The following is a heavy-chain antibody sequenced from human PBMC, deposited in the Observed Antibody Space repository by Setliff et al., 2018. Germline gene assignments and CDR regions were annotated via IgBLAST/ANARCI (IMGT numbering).Heavy chain of an antibody. CDR3: GRVSEFCNYPDY. J-gene: IGHJ4*02. Sequence: GGSLRLSCAASGFFLGSFVVHWVRQVPGKGLEYVSSSTSNGVNTYYANSVKGRFTISRDNSKNTLFLHMDSLRPDDTAMYYCGRVSEFCNYPDYWGQGTVVTVSS. CDR2: STSNGVNT. V-gene: IGHV3-64*01. CDR1: GFFLGSFV. D-gene: IGHD3-3*01.